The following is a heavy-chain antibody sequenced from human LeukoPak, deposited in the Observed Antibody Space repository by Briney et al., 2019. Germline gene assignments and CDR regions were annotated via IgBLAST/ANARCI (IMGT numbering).Heavy chain of an antibody. CDR1: GYIFTNYW. Sequence: GESLKISCKGSGYIFTNYWIAWVRQMPGKGLEWMGIVYPGDSDTRYSPSFQGQVTISADKSISTAYLQWSSLKASDTAMYYCARGGGYNYGTFDYWGQGTLVTVSS. CDR2: VYPGDSDT. J-gene: IGHJ4*02. CDR3: ARGGGYNYGTFDY. D-gene: IGHD5-18*01. V-gene: IGHV5-51*01.